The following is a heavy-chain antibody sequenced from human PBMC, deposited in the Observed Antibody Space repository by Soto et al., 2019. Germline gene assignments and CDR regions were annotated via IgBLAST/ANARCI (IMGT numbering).Heavy chain of an antibody. CDR1: GDSVSSNTAS. V-gene: IGHV6-1*01. CDR2: TYFRSKWYN. CDR3: ARGWGIAARPDGMDV. D-gene: IGHD6-6*01. Sequence: SQTLSLTCAISGDSVSSNTASWNWIRQSPSRGLEWLGRTYFRSKWYNDYAVSVKSRITINPDTSKNQFSLQLNSVTPEDTAVYYCARGWGIAARPDGMDVWGQGTTVTV. J-gene: IGHJ6*02.